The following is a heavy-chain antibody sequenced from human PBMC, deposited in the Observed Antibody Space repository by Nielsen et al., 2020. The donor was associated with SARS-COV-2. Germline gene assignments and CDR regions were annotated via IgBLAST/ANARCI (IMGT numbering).Heavy chain of an antibody. CDR3: ARGLDDSSGET. CDR1: GYTFTSYA. V-gene: IGHV1-69*04. CDR2: IIPILGIA. J-gene: IGHJ3*01. Sequence: SVKVSCKASGYTFTSYAMNWVRQAPGQGLEWMGRIIPILGIANYAQKFQGRVTITADKSTSTAYMELSSLRSEDTAVYYCARGLDDSSGETWGQGTMVTVSS. D-gene: IGHD3-22*01.